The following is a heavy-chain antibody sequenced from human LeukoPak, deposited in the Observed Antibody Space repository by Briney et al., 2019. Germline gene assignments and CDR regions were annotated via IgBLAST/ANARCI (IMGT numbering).Heavy chain of an antibody. Sequence: PGGSLRLSCAASGFTLSSYEWNWVRQPPGKGLEWLSYISTTDTTKYYAESVKGRFTISRGNAKNSLFLQMNSLRAEDTAVYYCARETLACGGDCLDYWGQGTLVTVSS. CDR2: ISTTDTTK. CDR1: GFTLSSYE. V-gene: IGHV3-48*03. CDR3: ARETLACGGDCLDY. D-gene: IGHD2-21*02. J-gene: IGHJ4*02.